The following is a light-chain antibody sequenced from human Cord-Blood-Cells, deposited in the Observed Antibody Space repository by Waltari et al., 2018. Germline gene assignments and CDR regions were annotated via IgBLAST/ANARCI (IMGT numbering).Light chain of an antibody. CDR2: GAS. CDR3: RQYGSSPYT. CDR1: QSVSSSY. V-gene: IGKV3-20*01. J-gene: IGKJ2*01. Sequence: EIVLTQSPGTLSLSPRERATLSCRASQSVSSSYLAWYQQKPGQAPRLLIYGASSRATGIPDRFSGSGSGTDFTLTISRLEPEDFAVYYCRQYGSSPYTFGQGTKLEIK.